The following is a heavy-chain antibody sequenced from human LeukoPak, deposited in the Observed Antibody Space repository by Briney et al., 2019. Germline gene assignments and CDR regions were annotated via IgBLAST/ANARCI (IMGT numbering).Heavy chain of an antibody. D-gene: IGHD6-6*01. CDR1: GFTFSSYG. V-gene: IGHV3-30*02. CDR3: TGLYSSSSAPASYYYYYYMDV. CDR2: IRYDGSNK. J-gene: IGHJ6*03. Sequence: GGSLRLSCAASGFTFSSYGMHWVRQAPGKGLEWVAFIRYDGSNKYYADSVKGRFTISRDNSKNTAYLQMNSLKTEDTAVYYCTGLYSSSSAPASYYYYYYMDVWGKGTTVTVSS.